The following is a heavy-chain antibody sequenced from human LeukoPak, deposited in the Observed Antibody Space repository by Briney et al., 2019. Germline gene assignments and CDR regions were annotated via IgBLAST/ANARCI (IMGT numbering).Heavy chain of an antibody. V-gene: IGHV3-21*04. D-gene: IGHD2-21*01. CDR2: ISGDSSYI. CDR1: GFTFSSYS. Sequence: GVLRLSCAASGFTFSSYSMNWVRQAPGRGLEWVSSISGDSSYIYHADSVKGRFTISRDNGKNSLYLQMNSLRADDTAVYYCARDLYSIHGNWGQRTLVTVSS. CDR3: ARDLYSIHGN. J-gene: IGHJ4*02.